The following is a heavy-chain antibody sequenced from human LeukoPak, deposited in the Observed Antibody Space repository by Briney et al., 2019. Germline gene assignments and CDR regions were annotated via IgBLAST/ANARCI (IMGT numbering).Heavy chain of an antibody. CDR1: GGSFSGYY. V-gene: IGHV4-59*01. CDR2: IYYSGST. D-gene: IGHD2-8*01. J-gene: IGHJ6*02. CDR3: ARGEMVYAGPEPDNYYYYGMDV. Sequence: SETLSLTCAVYGGSFSGYYWSWIRQPPGKGLEWIGYIYYSGSTNYNPSLKSRVTISVDTSKNQFSLKLSSVTAADTAVYYCARGEMVYAGPEPDNYYYYGMDVWGQGTTVTVSS.